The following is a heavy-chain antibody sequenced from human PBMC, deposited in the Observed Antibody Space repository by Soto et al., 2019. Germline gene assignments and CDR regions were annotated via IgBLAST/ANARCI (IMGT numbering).Heavy chain of an antibody. CDR1: GYTFTSYD. D-gene: IGHD3-3*01. CDR2: MNPNSGNT. CDR3: ARGLGAYYAFWSGYYTGGYFQQ. V-gene: IGHV1-8*01. Sequence: ASVKVSCKASGYTFTSYDINWVRQATGQGLEWMGWMNPNSGNTGYAQKFQGRVTMTRNTSISTAYMELSSLRSEDTAVYYCARGLGAYYAFWSGYYTGGYFQQWGQGTLVTVSS. J-gene: IGHJ1*01.